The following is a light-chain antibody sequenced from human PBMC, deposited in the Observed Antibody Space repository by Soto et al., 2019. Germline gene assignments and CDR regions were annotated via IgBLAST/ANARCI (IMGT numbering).Light chain of an antibody. CDR3: MHAVQTPFT. Sequence: DLVMTQSPLSLPVTPGEPASISCRSSQSLLHSNGYNYLDWYLQKPGQSPQLLIYLGSNRASGVPDRFSGSGSGTDFTLKISRVEAEDVGVYYCMHAVQTPFTFGPGTKVDIK. CDR1: QSLLHSNGYNY. J-gene: IGKJ3*01. V-gene: IGKV2-28*01. CDR2: LGS.